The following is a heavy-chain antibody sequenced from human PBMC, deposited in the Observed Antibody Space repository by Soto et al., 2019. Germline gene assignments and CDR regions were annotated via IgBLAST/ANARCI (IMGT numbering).Heavy chain of an antibody. CDR3: ARDGSTETTNFHYAMDV. CDR2: INAGSSII. Sequence: PGGSLRLSCAASGFTLSSYHMDWVRQAPGKGLEWVSYINAGSSIIHYADSVRGRFTISRDNAKNSLYLQMDSLRAEDTAVYYCARDGSTETTNFHYAMDVWGQGTTVTV. CDR1: GFTLSSYH. V-gene: IGHV3-48*03. J-gene: IGHJ6*02. D-gene: IGHD4-17*01.